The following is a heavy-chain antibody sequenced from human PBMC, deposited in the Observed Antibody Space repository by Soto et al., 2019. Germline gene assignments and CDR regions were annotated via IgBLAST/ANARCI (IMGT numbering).Heavy chain of an antibody. CDR1: GFTFNRHA. J-gene: IGHJ4*02. V-gene: IGHV3-30-3*01. CDR3: ARSRSGAVADSFDY. D-gene: IGHD3-10*01. CDR2: ISRDGTNK. Sequence: QVQLVASGGGVVHLGRSLTLSCAASGFTFNRHAIHWVRQAPGKGLEWVTVISRDGTNKYFADSVKGRFTISRDNAKNTVFLQMNRLRREDTAVYYCARSRSGAVADSFDYWGQGTPVTVSS.